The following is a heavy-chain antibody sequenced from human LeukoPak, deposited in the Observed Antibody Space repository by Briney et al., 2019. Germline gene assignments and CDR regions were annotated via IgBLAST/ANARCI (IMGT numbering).Heavy chain of an antibody. J-gene: IGHJ4*03. CDR2: INQDQSAI. D-gene: IGHD5-24*01. CDR1: GFTFSSYA. CDR3: TKLIRDVTIYDF. V-gene: IGHV3-7*01. Sequence: GGSLRLSCAASGFTFSSYAMSWVRQAPGKGLEWVASINQDQSAIFYVDSVKGRFTISRDNTRNFLFLQMNSLRAEDTAFYYCTKLIRDVTIYDFWGPGSLVTVSS.